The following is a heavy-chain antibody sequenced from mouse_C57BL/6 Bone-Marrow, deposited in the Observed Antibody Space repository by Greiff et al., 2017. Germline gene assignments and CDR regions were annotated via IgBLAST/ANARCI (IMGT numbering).Heavy chain of an antibody. CDR2: IDPENGDT. Sequence: EVKVVESGAELVRPGASVKLSCTASGFNIKDDYMHWVKQRPEQGLEWIGWIDPENGDTEYASKFQGKATITADTSSNTAYLQLSSLTSEDTAVYYCTTPYYYGRYFDVWGTGTTVTVSS. J-gene: IGHJ1*03. CDR3: TTPYYYGRYFDV. D-gene: IGHD1-1*01. V-gene: IGHV14-4*01. CDR1: GFNIKDDY.